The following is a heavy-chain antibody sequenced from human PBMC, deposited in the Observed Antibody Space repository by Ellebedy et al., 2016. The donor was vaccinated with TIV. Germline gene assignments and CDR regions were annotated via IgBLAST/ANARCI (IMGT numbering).Heavy chain of an antibody. CDR2: INPNSGDT. J-gene: IGHJ5*02. CDR1: GYTFTGYY. D-gene: IGHD4/OR15-4a*01. Sequence: AASVKVSCKASGYTFTGYYIHWVRRAPGQGLEWMGWINPNSGDTNYAQKFQGRVTMTRDTSITTAYMELSSLRSDDTALYHCARALSEALTNWFDTWGQGTLVTVSS. CDR3: ARALSEALTNWFDT. V-gene: IGHV1-2*02.